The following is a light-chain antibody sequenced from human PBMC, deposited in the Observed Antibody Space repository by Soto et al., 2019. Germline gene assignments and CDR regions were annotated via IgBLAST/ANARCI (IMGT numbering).Light chain of an antibody. CDR2: AAS. Sequence: IQLTQSPSSLSASVGDRVTITCRASQDIKNDVAWYQQKPGKVPKLLIYAASTLQSGVPSRFSGSGSGTDFTLPISRLQPEDVETYYCRKYNSAPQTFGQGTKVDIK. CDR1: QDIKND. V-gene: IGKV1-27*01. CDR3: RKYNSAPQT. J-gene: IGKJ1*01.